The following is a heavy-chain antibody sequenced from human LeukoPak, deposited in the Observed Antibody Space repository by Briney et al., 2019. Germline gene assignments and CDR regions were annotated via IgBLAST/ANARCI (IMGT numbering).Heavy chain of an antibody. V-gene: IGHV3-21*01. D-gene: IGHD2-21*01. Sequence: GSLRLSCAASTFVFSVSSMNWVRQAPGKGLEWVSSISRGGNAKHYADSVKGRFTISRDNAKNSLYLQMDSLRVEDTAVFCAADSEFDIPASFDLWGQGTLVTVSS. CDR2: ISRGGNAK. CDR1: TFVFSVSS. J-gene: IGHJ4*02. CDR3: ADSEFDIPASFDL.